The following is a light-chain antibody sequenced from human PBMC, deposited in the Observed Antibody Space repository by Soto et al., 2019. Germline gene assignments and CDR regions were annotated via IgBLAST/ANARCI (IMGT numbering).Light chain of an antibody. CDR2: AAS. Sequence: DIQMTQSHSARSASVGNTVTITCRASQSIAASLAWYQQNPGKAPKSLIYAASSLQSGVPSRFRGSGSGTECTLTISRLQPEDVATYYCLQHNSYPLTFGGGTQVDIK. CDR3: LQHNSYPLT. V-gene: IGKV1-17*01. J-gene: IGKJ4*01. CDR1: QSIAAS.